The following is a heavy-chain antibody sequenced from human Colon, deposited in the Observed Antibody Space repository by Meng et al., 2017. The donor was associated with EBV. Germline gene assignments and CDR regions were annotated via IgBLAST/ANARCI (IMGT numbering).Heavy chain of an antibody. Sequence: HLGARVKKPGASVGVSCEASGYPFASYGISWLRQAPGQGLEWVGWFVNNVDTYSAQKFQGRVTMTTDTHTSTAFMELRSLRSDDTAVYYCARGTPGRSYSDYWGQGTLVTVSS. J-gene: IGHJ4*02. CDR1: GYPFASYG. CDR3: ARGTPGRSYSDY. D-gene: IGHD3-10*01. V-gene: IGHV1-18*01. CDR2: FVNNVDT.